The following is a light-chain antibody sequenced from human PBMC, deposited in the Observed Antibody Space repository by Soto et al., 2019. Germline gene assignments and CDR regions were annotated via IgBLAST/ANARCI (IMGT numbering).Light chain of an antibody. CDR2: AAS. J-gene: IGKJ1*01. V-gene: IGKV3-20*01. Sequence: EIVLTQSPGTLSLSPGERATLSCRASQSVSTTYLAWYQQKPGQAPRLLIYAASSRATGIPDRFSGSGSGTDFTLTISRLEPEDFAVYYCQQYDRSWTFGQGTKVDIK. CDR1: QSVSTTY. CDR3: QQYDRSWT.